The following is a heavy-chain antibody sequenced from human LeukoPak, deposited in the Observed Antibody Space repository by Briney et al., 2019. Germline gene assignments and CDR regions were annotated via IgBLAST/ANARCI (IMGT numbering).Heavy chain of an antibody. D-gene: IGHD1-7*01. Sequence: GGSRRLSCTVSGFIFSSFNMNWVRQIHGKGLEWLSYISGSSGTIYYADPVKGRFTISRDNAKNSLDLQMNSLRDEDTALYYCARVANSNYYFDCWGQGTLVTVSS. CDR2: ISGSSGTI. CDR3: ARVANSNYYFDC. CDR1: GFIFSSFN. V-gene: IGHV3-48*02. J-gene: IGHJ4*02.